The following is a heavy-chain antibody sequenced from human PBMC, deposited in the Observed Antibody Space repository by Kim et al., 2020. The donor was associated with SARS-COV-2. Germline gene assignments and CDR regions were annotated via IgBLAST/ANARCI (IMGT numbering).Heavy chain of an antibody. CDR3: AKGGRGYYYGSGSYYTDGSYYYYGMDV. D-gene: IGHD3-10*01. CDR1: GFTFSSYG. J-gene: IGHJ6*02. CDR2: ISYDGSNK. V-gene: IGHV3-30*18. Sequence: GGSLRLSCAASGFTFSSYGMHWVRQAPGKGLEWVAVISYDGSNKYYADFVKGRFTISRDNSKNTLYLQMNSLRAEDTVLYYCAKGGRGYYYGSGSYYTDGSYYYYGMDVWGQGTTVTVSS.